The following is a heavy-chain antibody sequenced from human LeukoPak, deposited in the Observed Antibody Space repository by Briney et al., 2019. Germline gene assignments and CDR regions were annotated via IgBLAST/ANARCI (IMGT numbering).Heavy chain of an antibody. Sequence: PGGSLRLSCAASGFTFSSYAMTLVRQAPGKGLEWGSTISGSGDIIYYADSVKGRFTISRDNPKNTLYLQMNSLRAEDTAVYYCAKGRVGHSPGYYYGNDAFDIWGQGTMVTVSS. CDR1: GFTFSSYA. J-gene: IGHJ3*02. CDR3: AKGRVGHSPGYYYGNDAFDI. D-gene: IGHD3-22*01. V-gene: IGHV3-23*01. CDR2: ISGSGDII.